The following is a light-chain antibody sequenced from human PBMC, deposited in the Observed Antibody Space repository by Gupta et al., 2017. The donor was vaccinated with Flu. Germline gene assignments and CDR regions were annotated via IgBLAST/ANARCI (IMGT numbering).Light chain of an antibody. CDR1: SDTIANNY. V-gene: IGLV6-57*01. CDR2: EDN. CDR3: QSYDNNNHWV. Sequence: NFMLTQPHSVSESPGKTVTISCTRSSDTIANNYVQWYQQRPGSSPTTVIYEDNQRPSGVPDRFSGSIDTSSNSASLTISGLKTDDEADYYCQSYDNNNHWVFGGGTRLTVL. J-gene: IGLJ3*02.